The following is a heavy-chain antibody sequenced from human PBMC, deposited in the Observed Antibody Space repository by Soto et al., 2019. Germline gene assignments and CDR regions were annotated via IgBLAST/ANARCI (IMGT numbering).Heavy chain of an antibody. CDR2: ISSSSTTI. J-gene: IGHJ4*02. D-gene: IGHD1-7*01. CDR3: ATSFITTIGTTA. Sequence: EVQLVESGGGLVQPGGSLRLSCEASGFTFSNFGINWVRQAPGKGLEWVSHISSSSTTIYYAESVKGRFTISRDNAKNSLYLQMSSLRGEDTAFYYFATSFITTIGTTAWGQGTLVTVSS. V-gene: IGHV3-48*01. CDR1: GFTFSNFG.